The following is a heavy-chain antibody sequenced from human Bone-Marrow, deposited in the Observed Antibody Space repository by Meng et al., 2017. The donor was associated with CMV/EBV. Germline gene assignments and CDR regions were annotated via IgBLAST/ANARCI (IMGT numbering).Heavy chain of an antibody. CDR1: GFTFSSYG. D-gene: IGHD1-20*01. J-gene: IGHJ4*02. V-gene: IGHV3-30*02. CDR3: AKDLAGLTGPSPPYYFDY. CDR2: IRYDGSNK. Sequence: GESLKISCAASGFTFSSYGMHWVRQAPGKGLEWVAFIRYDGSNKYYADSVKGRFTISRDNSKNTLYLQMNSLRAEDTAVYYCAKDLAGLTGPSPPYYFDYWGQGTLVTVSS.